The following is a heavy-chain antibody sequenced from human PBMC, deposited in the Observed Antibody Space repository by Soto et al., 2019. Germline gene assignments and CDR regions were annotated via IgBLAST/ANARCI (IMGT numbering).Heavy chain of an antibody. J-gene: IGHJ5*02. CDR2: VYNGNT. CDR3: ARERPDGARLDP. V-gene: IGHV4-4*08. CDR1: GGSISGYY. Sequence: PSETLSLTCTISGGSISGYYWTRIRQSPGKGLEYIGYVYNGNTNYNPSLNSRVTISVDTSKNQFSLKLSSVTAADTAVYYCARERPDGARLDPWGQGTLVTVS. D-gene: IGHD6-6*01.